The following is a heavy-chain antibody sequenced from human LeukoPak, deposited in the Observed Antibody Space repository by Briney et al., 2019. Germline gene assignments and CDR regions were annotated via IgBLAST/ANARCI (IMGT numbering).Heavy chain of an antibody. CDR1: GGTFSSYA. J-gene: IGHJ4*02. CDR2: IIPILGIA. V-gene: IGHV1-69*04. Sequence: SVKVSCKASGGTFSSYAISWVRQAPGQGLEWMGRIIPILGIANYAQKFQGRVTITADKSTSTAYMELSSLRSEDTAVYYCARDLHSSGWYFFDYWGQGTLVTVSS. CDR3: ARDLHSSGWYFFDY. D-gene: IGHD6-19*01.